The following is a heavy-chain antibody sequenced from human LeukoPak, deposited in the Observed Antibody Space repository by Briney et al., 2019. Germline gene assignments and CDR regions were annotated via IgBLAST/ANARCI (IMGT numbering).Heavy chain of an antibody. J-gene: IGHJ4*02. CDR3: ARQQEVSGYFDY. D-gene: IGHD3-16*02. Sequence: ASVKVSCKASGYRFTGCYMHWVRQAPGQGLEWMGWINPNSGVTNYAQNFQGRVSMARDTSISTAYMELSRLRSDDTAVYYCARQQEVSGYFDYWGQGTLVTVSS. CDR1: GYRFTGCY. V-gene: IGHV1-2*02. CDR2: INPNSGVT.